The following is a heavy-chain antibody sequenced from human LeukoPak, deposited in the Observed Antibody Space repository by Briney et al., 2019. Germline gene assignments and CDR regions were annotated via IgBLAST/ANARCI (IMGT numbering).Heavy chain of an antibody. D-gene: IGHD3-3*01. J-gene: IGHJ5*02. Sequence: KPGGSLRLSCAASGFTFSDYYMSWIRQAPGKGLEWVSYISSSGSTIYYADSAKGRFTISRDNAKNSLYLQMNSLRAEDTAAYYCARVWNTYYDFWSGLNWFDPWGQGTLVTVSS. V-gene: IGHV3-11*04. CDR2: ISSSGSTI. CDR1: GFTFSDYY. CDR3: ARVWNTYYDFWSGLNWFDP.